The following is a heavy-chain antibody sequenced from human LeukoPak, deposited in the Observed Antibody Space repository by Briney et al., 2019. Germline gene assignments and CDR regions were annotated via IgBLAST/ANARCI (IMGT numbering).Heavy chain of an antibody. CDR2: ISGSGGST. CDR3: VRDPSGSGFAFDS. V-gene: IGHV3-23*01. Sequence: GGSLRLSCAASGFTFSSYAMSWVRQAPGKGLEWVSAISGSGGSTYYADSVKGRFTISGDNSKNTLYLQMNSLRAEDTAVYYCVRDPSGSGFAFDSWGQGALVTVSS. J-gene: IGHJ4*02. CDR1: GFTFSSYA. D-gene: IGHD1-1*01.